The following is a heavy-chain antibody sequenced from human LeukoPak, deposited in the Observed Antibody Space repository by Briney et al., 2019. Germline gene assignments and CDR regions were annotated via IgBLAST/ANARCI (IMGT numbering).Heavy chain of an antibody. CDR1: GYSISSGYY. CDR3: ARSGSGYLRYYFDY. V-gene: IGHV4-38-2*02. CDR2: MYSSGST. Sequence: SETLSLTCTVSGYSISSGYYWGWIRQPPGKGLEWIGSMYSSGSTYYNPSLKSRVTISVDTSKNQFSLKLSSVTAADTAVYYCARSGSGYLRYYFDYWGQGTLVTVSS. D-gene: IGHD5-12*01. J-gene: IGHJ4*02.